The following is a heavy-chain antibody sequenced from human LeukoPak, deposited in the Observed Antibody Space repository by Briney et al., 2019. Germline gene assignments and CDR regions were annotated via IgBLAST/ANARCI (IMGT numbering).Heavy chain of an antibody. CDR2: IWNDGSYK. Sequence: GGSLRLSCAASGFTFFNYGMHWVRQAPGKGLDWVAVIWNDGSYKYYADLVKGRLTISRDNPKNTLYLQMNSLRAEDTAIYYCAKVVQYTASTGTGLDYWGQGTLVTVSS. J-gene: IGHJ4*02. CDR3: AKVVQYTASTGTGLDY. D-gene: IGHD6-13*01. CDR1: GFTFFNYG. V-gene: IGHV3-33*06.